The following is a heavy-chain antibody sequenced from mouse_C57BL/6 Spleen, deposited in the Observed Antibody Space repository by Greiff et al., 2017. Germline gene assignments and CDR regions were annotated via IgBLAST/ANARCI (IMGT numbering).Heavy chain of an antibody. D-gene: IGHD2-5*01. J-gene: IGHJ4*01. CDR3: TRIVTTLYYYAMDY. V-gene: IGHV14-1*01. Sequence: EVMLVESGAELVRPGASVKLSCTASGFNIKDYYMHWVKQRPEQGLEWIGRIDPEDGDTEYAPKFQGKATMTADTSSNTAYLQLSSLTSEDTAVYYCTRIVTTLYYYAMDYWGQGTSVTVSS. CDR2: IDPEDGDT. CDR1: GFNIKDYY.